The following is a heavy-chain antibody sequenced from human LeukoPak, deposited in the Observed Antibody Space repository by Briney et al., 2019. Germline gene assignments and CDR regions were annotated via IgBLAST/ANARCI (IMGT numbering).Heavy chain of an antibody. V-gene: IGHV3-66*02. Sequence: GGSLRLSCAASGFSVSSNYMSWVRQAPGKGLEWVSVIHSGGDKYYAESVKGRFTISRDNSKSMLYLQMNSLRPEDTAVYYCARGEDGFWSGYVEHWGQGTLVTVSP. D-gene: IGHD3-3*01. CDR3: ARGEDGFWSGYVEH. J-gene: IGHJ1*01. CDR1: GFSVSSNY. CDR2: IHSGGDK.